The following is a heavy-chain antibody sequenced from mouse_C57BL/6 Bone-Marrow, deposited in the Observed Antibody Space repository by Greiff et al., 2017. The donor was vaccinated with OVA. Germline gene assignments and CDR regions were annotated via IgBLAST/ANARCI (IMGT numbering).Heavy chain of an antibody. CDR2: IYPGSGST. Sequence: VKLQQPGAELVKPGASVKMSCKASGYTFTSYWITWVKQRPGQGLEWIGDIYPGSGSTNYNEKFKSKATLTVDTSSSTAYMQLSSLTSEDSAVYYCARKEVSYSSLGFAYWGQGTLVTVSA. CDR1: GYTFTSYW. CDR3: ARKEVSYSSLGFAY. D-gene: IGHD2-5*01. J-gene: IGHJ3*01. V-gene: IGHV1-55*01.